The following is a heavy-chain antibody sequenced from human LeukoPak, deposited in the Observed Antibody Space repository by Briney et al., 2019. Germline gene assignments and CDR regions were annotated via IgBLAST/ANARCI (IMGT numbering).Heavy chain of an antibody. CDR2: ISNSAGGT. D-gene: IGHD3-3*01. J-gene: IGHJ4*02. Sequence: PGGSLRLSCAASGFTFSSYAMSWVRQAPGKGLEWVSAISNSAGGTYYADSVKGRFTISRDNSKNTLYLQMNGLRAEDTAIYYCAIAYGVVAGPFDYWGQGTLATVSS. V-gene: IGHV3-23*01. CDR1: GFTFSSYA. CDR3: AIAYGVVAGPFDY.